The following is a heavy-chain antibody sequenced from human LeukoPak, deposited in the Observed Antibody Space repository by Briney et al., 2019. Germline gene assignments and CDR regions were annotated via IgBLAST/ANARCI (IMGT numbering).Heavy chain of an antibody. Sequence: GGSLRLSCAASGFLFSNYWMSWVRQAPGKGLEWVANIKQDEGEKYYVDSVKGRFTISRDSAKNSLYLQMNSLTAEDTAVYYCARDPGIAAAGTVGYFDYWGQGTLVTVSS. J-gene: IGHJ4*02. CDR1: GFLFSNYW. CDR3: ARDPGIAAAGTVGYFDY. CDR2: IKQDEGEK. D-gene: IGHD6-13*01. V-gene: IGHV3-7*01.